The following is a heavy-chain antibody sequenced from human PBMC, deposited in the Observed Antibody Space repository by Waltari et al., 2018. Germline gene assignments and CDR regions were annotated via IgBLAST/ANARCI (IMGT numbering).Heavy chain of an antibody. CDR2: ISGSGGST. D-gene: IGHD3-16*02. CDR1: GFTFSSYA. Sequence: EVQLVESGGGLVQPGGSLRLSCAASGFTFSSYAMSWVRQAPGQGLEWVSAISGSGGSTYYADSVKGRFTISRDNSKNTLYLQMNSLRAEDTAVYYCAKGSYDYVWGSYRPNDYWGQGTLVTVSS. V-gene: IGHV3-23*04. J-gene: IGHJ4*02. CDR3: AKGSYDYVWGSYRPNDY.